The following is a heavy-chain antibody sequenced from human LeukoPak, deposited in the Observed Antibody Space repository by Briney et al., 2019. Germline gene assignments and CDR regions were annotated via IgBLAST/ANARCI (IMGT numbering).Heavy chain of an antibody. Sequence: GRSLRLSCAASGFTFSSYAMHWVRQAPGKGLEWVAVISYDGSNKYYADSVKGRFTISRDNAKNSLYLQMDSLRAEDTAVYYCATNGGSGYSSAWYQEGSWFGPWGRGTLVTVSS. CDR2: ISYDGSNK. V-gene: IGHV3-30-3*01. D-gene: IGHD6-19*01. J-gene: IGHJ5*02. CDR1: GFTFSSYA. CDR3: ATNGGSGYSSAWYQEGSWFGP.